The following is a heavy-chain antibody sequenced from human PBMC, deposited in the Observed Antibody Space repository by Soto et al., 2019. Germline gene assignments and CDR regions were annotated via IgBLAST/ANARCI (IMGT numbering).Heavy chain of an antibody. Sequence: EVQVVESGGGLVQPGGSLRLSCAASGFTFSSYSMNWVRQAPGKGLEWVSYISSSSSAIYYADSVKGRFTISRDNAKNSLYLQMNSLRAEDTAVYYCARYRSRWVDYGGHGTLVTVSS. CDR1: GFTFSSYS. J-gene: IGHJ4*01. V-gene: IGHV3-48*01. CDR3: ARYRSRWVDY. D-gene: IGHD3-16*01. CDR2: ISSSSSAI.